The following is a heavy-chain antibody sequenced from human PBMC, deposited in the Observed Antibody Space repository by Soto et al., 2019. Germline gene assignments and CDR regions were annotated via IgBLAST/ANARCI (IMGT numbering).Heavy chain of an antibody. V-gene: IGHV1-69*01. D-gene: IGHD1-26*01. CDR3: ASLNTWSSGDGRIDV. Sequence: QVQLVQSGAEVKKPGSSVKVSCKASGGTFNTYTISWVRQVPGQGLEGMGGIMPLYAKPTYAQPFLGRLTTAADEHTSTVYMALSSLRSEDTALYYCASLNTWSSGDGRIDVWGRGTAVSVSS. CDR2: IMPLYAKP. CDR1: GGTFNTYT. J-gene: IGHJ6*02.